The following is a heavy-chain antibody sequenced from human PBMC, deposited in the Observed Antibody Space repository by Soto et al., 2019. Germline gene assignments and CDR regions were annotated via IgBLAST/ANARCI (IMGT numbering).Heavy chain of an antibody. CDR1: GGTFSSFG. V-gene: IGHV1-69*13. D-gene: IGHD5-12*01. CDR2: IIPVFGRP. J-gene: IGHJ1*01. CDR3: AREGSGYNF. Sequence: SVKVSCKASGGTFSSFGISWVRQAPGQGLEWMGGIIPVFGRPNYAQRFRGRLTITADESTNTGYMELIDLRSEDTAVYYCAREGSGYNFWGQGNQLTVSS.